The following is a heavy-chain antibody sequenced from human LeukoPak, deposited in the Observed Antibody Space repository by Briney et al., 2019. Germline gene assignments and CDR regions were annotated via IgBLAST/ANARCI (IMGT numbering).Heavy chain of an antibody. Sequence: GGSLRLSCAASGFTFSTYWMTWVRQAPGKGLEWVANMKRDGSEVYYANSVKGHFTISRDNAKNSLYLQMNSLRAEDTAAYYCARYTEYYFDYWGQGTLVTVSS. CDR2: MKRDGSEV. V-gene: IGHV3-7*01. D-gene: IGHD2-2*02. CDR3: ARYTEYYFDY. CDR1: GFTFSTYW. J-gene: IGHJ4*02.